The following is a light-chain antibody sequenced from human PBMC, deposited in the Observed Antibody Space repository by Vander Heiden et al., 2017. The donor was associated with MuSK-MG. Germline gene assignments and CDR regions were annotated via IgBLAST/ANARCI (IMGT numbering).Light chain of an antibody. Sequence: EIVMTQTPLSLSVTPRQPPSISCKASQSLLHSAGQTYLYCYLQKPGQPPQLPLYDGFNRGSGVPDRFSGRVSGRDFRLKISRMKAKHVRVYFCMQRIQHPCTFGQGTKVEIK. CDR1: QSLLHSAGQTY. J-gene: IGKJ2*02. V-gene: IGKV2D-29*01. CDR3: MQRIQHPCT. CDR2: DGF.